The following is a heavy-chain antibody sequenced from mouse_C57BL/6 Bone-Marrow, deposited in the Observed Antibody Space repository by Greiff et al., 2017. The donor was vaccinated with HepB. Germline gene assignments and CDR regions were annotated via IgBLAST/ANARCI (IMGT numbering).Heavy chain of an antibody. D-gene: IGHD1-1*01. Sequence: EVHLVESGGGLVKPGGSLKLSCAASGFTFSDYGMHWVRQAPEKGLEWVAYISSGSSTIYYADTVKGRFTISRDNAKNTLFLKMTSLRSEDTAMYYCARGCYYYGSWFAYWGQGTLVTVSA. V-gene: IGHV5-17*01. CDR3: ARGCYYYGSWFAY. CDR1: GFTFSDYG. J-gene: IGHJ3*01. CDR2: ISSGSSTI.